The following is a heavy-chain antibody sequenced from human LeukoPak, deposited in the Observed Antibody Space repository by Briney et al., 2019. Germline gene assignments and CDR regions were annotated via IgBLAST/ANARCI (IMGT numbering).Heavy chain of an antibody. CDR3: ARGSSSWYVPAEDWFDP. CDR2: IYYSGST. J-gene: IGHJ5*02. D-gene: IGHD6-13*01. Sequence: ASETLSLTCTVSGVSISSYYWSWIRQPPGKGLEWIGYIYYSGSTNYNPSLKSRVTISVDTSKNQFSLKLSSVTAADTAVYYCARGSSSWYVPAEDWFDPWGQGTLVTVSS. V-gene: IGHV4-59*01. CDR1: GVSISSYY.